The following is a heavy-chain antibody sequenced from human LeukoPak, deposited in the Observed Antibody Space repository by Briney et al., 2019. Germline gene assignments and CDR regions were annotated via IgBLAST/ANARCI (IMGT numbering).Heavy chain of an antibody. V-gene: IGHV3-11*04. CDR3: ARDFVQYTSSSGHFDC. Sequence: GGSLRLSCAASGFTFSDYYMSWFRQAPGKGLEWISYISSGGTITYYTDSVKGRFTISRDNAENSLYLQMNSLSAEDTAVYYCARDFVQYTSSSGHFDCWGQGTLVTVSS. D-gene: IGHD6-6*01. CDR1: GFTFSDYY. CDR2: ISSGGTIT. J-gene: IGHJ4*02.